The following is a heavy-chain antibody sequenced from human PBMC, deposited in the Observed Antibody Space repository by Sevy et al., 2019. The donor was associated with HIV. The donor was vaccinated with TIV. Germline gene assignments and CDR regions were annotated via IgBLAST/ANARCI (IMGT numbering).Heavy chain of an antibody. Sequence: GGSLRLSCAASGFTFSSYSMNWVRQAPGKGLEWVSSISSSSSYIYYADSVKGGFTISRDNAKNSLYLQMNSLRAEDTAVYYCARDRDYIWGSYPKEYYYYGMDVWGQGTTVTVSS. CDR3: ARDRDYIWGSYPKEYYYYGMDV. CDR1: GFTFSSYS. D-gene: IGHD3-16*02. J-gene: IGHJ6*02. V-gene: IGHV3-21*01. CDR2: ISSSSSYI.